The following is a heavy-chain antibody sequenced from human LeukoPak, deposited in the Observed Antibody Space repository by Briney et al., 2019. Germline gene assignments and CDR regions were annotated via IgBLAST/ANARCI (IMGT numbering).Heavy chain of an antibody. D-gene: IGHD3-9*01. V-gene: IGHV4-39*02. CDR1: GGSISSSSFY. CDR2: VYYSGSI. J-gene: IGHJ3*02. CDR3: ARDFDSPMAFDI. Sequence: PSETLSLTCTVSGGSISSSSFYWGWIRQTPGTGLEWIGSVYYSGSIYYNPSLESRVTLSADTSKNRFSLRLSSVTAADTAVYYCARDFDSPMAFDIWGQGTMVTVSS.